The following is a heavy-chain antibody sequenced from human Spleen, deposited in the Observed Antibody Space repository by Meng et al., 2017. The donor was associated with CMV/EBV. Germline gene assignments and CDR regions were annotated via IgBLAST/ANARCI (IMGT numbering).Heavy chain of an antibody. Sequence: CMASGYNFTGYYIHWVRRAPGQGLEWMGWINPNTGDTYYVQKFQDRVSMTRDTSISTAYMELSGLRSDDTAVYYCASQARIGGWYDYWGQGTLVTVSS. CDR2: INPNTGDT. D-gene: IGHD6-19*01. CDR3: ASQARIGGWYDY. J-gene: IGHJ4*02. CDR1: GYNFTGYY. V-gene: IGHV1-2*02.